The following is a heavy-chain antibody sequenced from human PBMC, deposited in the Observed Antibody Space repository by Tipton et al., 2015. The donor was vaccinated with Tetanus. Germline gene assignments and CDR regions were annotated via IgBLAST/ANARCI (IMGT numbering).Heavy chain of an antibody. CDR2: VNQAGNT. CDR1: GGSFTDYS. Sequence: LRLSCAVYGGSFTDYSWSWIRQPPGQGLEWIGEVNQAGNTDYIPSLKGRVTMSLDTSKSQLSLNLSSVTAADTAVYYCARDQARGARGWNYFDYWGQGTLVTVSS. V-gene: IGHV4-34*01. J-gene: IGHJ4*02. CDR3: ARDQARGARGWNYFDY. D-gene: IGHD1-26*01.